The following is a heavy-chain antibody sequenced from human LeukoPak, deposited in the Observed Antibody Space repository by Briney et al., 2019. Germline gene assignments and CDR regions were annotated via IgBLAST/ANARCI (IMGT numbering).Heavy chain of an antibody. Sequence: GGSLRLSCAASGFTFSSYSMNWVRQAPGKGLEWVAVIWYDGSNKYYADSVKGRFTISRDNSKNTLYLQMNSLRAEDTAVYYCARDRFAYGGNTDYWGQGTLVTVSS. D-gene: IGHD4-23*01. CDR3: ARDRFAYGGNTDY. J-gene: IGHJ4*02. CDR2: IWYDGSNK. CDR1: GFTFSSYS. V-gene: IGHV3-33*08.